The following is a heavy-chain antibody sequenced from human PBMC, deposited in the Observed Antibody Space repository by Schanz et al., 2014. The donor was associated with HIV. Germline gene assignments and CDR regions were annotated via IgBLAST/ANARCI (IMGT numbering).Heavy chain of an antibody. CDR2: IKGKSDRGAT. CDR3: TTTPATKGRDY. Sequence: EVQLVESGGGLVKPGGSLRLSCAASGFTFNNAWMSWVRQAPGKGLEWIGRIKGKSDRGATDYATSVKDRFTISRHDSNSTVFLHMSGLKIEDTAVYFCTTTPATKGRDYWGRGTLVTVSS. D-gene: IGHD1-26*01. V-gene: IGHV3-15*01. J-gene: IGHJ4*01. CDR1: GFTFNNAW.